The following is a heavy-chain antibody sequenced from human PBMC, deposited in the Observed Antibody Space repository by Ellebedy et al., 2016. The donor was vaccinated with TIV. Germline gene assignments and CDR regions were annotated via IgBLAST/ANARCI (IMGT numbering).Heavy chain of an antibody. CDR3: ARDDSYGPDF. Sequence: GESLKISCKGSGYSLSTYWISWVRQVPGKGLEWMGRIVPSGSYTNYSPSFQGHVTISGDKSISTAYLQWSSLQASDTAMYYCARDDSYGPDFWGQGTLVTVSS. CDR1: GYSLSTYW. J-gene: IGHJ4*02. D-gene: IGHD5-18*01. V-gene: IGHV5-10-1*01. CDR2: IVPSGSYT.